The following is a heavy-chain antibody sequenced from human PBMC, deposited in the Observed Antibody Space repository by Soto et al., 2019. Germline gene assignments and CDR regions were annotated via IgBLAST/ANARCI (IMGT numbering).Heavy chain of an antibody. CDR1: GYTFARYW. CDR2: VFPDDSDV. V-gene: IGHV5-51*01. Sequence: PGESLKISCKASGYTFARYWIGWVRQKPGQGLEWMGVVFPDDSDVRYNPSFRGQVTISADKSINTVYLQWIGLKASDTAMYYCVRRKSWYYFDSWGQGTPVTVS. J-gene: IGHJ4*02. CDR3: VRRKSWYYFDS. D-gene: IGHD6-13*01.